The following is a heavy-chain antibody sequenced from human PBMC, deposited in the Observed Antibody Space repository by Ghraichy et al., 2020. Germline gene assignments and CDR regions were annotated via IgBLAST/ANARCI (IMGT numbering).Heavy chain of an antibody. CDR1: GYTFSGYW. J-gene: IGHJ3*02. Sequence: GESLNISCEGSGYTFSGYWMHWVRQAPGTGLVWVSRIDNEGTHTIYADSVKGRFRISRDNAKNTLFLQMSSLRVEDTAVYYCARDRGTPDAFATWGRGTVVTFSS. CDR3: ARDRGTPDAFAT. CDR2: IDNEGTHT. V-gene: IGHV3-74*01. D-gene: IGHD3-10*01.